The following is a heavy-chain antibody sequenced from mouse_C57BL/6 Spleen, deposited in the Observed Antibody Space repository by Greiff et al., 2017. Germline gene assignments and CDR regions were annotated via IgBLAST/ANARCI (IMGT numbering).Heavy chain of an antibody. D-gene: IGHD2-4*01. J-gene: IGHJ3*01. CDR3: ARGDDYDYDGTWFAY. V-gene: IGHV1-81*01. Sequence: VKLMESGAELARPGASVKLSCKASGYTFTSYGISWVKQRTGQGLEWIGEIYPRSGNTYYNEKFKGKATLTADKSSSTAYMELRSLTSEDSAVYFCARGDDYDYDGTWFAYWGQGTLVTVSA. CDR2: IYPRSGNT. CDR1: GYTFTSYG.